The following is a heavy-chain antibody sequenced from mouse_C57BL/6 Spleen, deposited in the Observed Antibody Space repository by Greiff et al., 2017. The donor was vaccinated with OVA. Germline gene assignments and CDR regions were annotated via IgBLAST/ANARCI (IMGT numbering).Heavy chain of an antibody. CDR2: IWSGGST. J-gene: IGHJ1*03. V-gene: IGHV2-2*01. D-gene: IGHD1-1*01. CDR1: GFSLTSYG. Sequence: VQLQQSGPGLVQPSQSLSITCTVSGFSLTSYGVHWVRQSPGKGLEWLGVIWSGGSTDYNAAFISRLSISKDNSKSQVFFKMNSLQADDTAIYYCARKEGSSWYFDVWGTGTTVTVSS. CDR3: ARKEGSSWYFDV.